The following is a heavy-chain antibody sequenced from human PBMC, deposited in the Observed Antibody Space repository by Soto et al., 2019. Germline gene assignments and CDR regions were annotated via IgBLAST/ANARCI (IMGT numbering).Heavy chain of an antibody. J-gene: IGHJ4*02. Sequence: QITLKESGPTLVKPTQTLTLTYTFSGFSLTTRGVAVGWIRQPPGKALEWLALIYWDDDEGYSPSLKSRLTITKDTSKNQVVLRMTNMDPVDTATYYCAHRPRGFSYYFDYWGQGTLVTVSS. V-gene: IGHV2-5*02. D-gene: IGHD3-10*01. CDR2: IYWDDDE. CDR1: GFSLTTRGVA. CDR3: AHRPRGFSYYFDY.